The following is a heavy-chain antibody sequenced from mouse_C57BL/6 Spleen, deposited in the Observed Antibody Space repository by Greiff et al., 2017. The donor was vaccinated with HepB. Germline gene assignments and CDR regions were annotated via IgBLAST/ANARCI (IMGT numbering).Heavy chain of an antibody. CDR3: TRDYGSSPWFAY. D-gene: IGHD1-1*01. Sequence: VQLQQSGAELVRPGASVTLSCKASGYTFTDYEMHWVKQTPVHGLEWIGAIDPETGGTAYNQKFKGKAILTADKSSSTAYMELRSLTSEDSAVYYCTRDYGSSPWFAYWGQRTLVTVSA. V-gene: IGHV1-15*01. J-gene: IGHJ3*01. CDR1: GYTFTDYE. CDR2: IDPETGGT.